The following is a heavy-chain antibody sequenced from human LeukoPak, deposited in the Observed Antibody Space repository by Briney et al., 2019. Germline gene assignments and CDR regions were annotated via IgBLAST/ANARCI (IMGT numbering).Heavy chain of an antibody. V-gene: IGHV4-4*07. CDR2: IYTSGST. CDR3: ARQYCSSTSCYVYYYYYMDV. J-gene: IGHJ6*03. Sequence: SETLSLTCTVSGASIRSYYWSWIRQPTGKGLEWIGRIYTSGSTYYNPSLKSRVTISVDTSKNQFSLKLSSVTAADTAVYYCARQYCSSTSCYVYYYYYMDVWGKGTTVTISS. CDR1: GASIRSYY. D-gene: IGHD2-2*01.